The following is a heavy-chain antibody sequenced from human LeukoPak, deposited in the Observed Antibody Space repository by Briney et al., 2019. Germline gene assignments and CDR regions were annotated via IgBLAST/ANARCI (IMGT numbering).Heavy chain of an antibody. CDR1: GGSISHYF. CDR3: AVSREGYFDYY. V-gene: IGHV4-59*08. CDR2: IYYSGST. J-gene: IGHJ4*02. Sequence: SETLSLTCTVSGGSISHYFWSWIRQPPGKALEWIGYIYYSGSTNYNPSLKSRVTISVDTSKNQFSLKLSSVTAADTAVYYCAVSREGYFDYYWGQGTLVTVSS. D-gene: IGHD3-9*01.